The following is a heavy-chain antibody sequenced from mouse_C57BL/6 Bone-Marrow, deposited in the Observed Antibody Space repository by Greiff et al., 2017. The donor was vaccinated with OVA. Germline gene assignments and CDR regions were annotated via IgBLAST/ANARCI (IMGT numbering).Heavy chain of an antibody. Sequence: VQLQQSGAELVRPGASVKLSCTASGFNIKDDYMHWVKQRPEQGLEWIGWIDPENGDTEYASKFQGKATITADTSSNTAYLQLSSLTSEDTAVYYYTSRQLRSYFDYWGQGTTLTVSS. CDR1: GFNIKDDY. CDR3: TSRQLRSYFDY. CDR2: IDPENGDT. V-gene: IGHV14-4*01. D-gene: IGHD3-2*02. J-gene: IGHJ2*01.